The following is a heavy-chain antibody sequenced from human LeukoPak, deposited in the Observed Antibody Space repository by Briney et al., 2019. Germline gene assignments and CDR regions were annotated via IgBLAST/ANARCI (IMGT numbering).Heavy chain of an antibody. V-gene: IGHV3-23*01. J-gene: IGHJ4*02. CDR3: AKVRLGYSSGWYGY. CDR1: GFTFSSYA. Sequence: PGGSLRLSCAASGFTFSSYAMSWVRQAPGKGLDWVSAISGSGGSTYYADSVKGRFTISRDNSKNTLYLQMNSLRAEDTAVYYCAKVRLGYSSGWYGYWGQGTLVTVSS. D-gene: IGHD6-19*01. CDR2: ISGSGGST.